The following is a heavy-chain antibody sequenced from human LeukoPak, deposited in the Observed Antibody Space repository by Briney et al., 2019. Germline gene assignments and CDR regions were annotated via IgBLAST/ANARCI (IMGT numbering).Heavy chain of an antibody. CDR3: ARDQIAVAGHGAFDI. CDR1: GSTFSSYA. CDR2: ISYDGSNK. D-gene: IGHD6-19*01. J-gene: IGHJ3*02. Sequence: GGSLRLSCAASGSTFSSYAMHWVRQAPGKGLEWVAVISYDGSNKYYADSVKGRFTISRDNSKNTLYLQMNSLRAEDTAVYYCARDQIAVAGHGAFDIWGQGTMVTVSS. V-gene: IGHV3-30-3*01.